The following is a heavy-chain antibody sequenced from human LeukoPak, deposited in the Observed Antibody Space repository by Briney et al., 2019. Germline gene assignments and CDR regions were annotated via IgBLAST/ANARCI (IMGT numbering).Heavy chain of an antibody. Sequence: GGSLRLSCAASGFTFSTFAMIWVRQPPGKGLEWVSSIFPSGGEIHYADSVRGRFTISRDNSKSTLSLQMNSLRAEDTAVYYCAKVGNNWDFDYWGQGTLVTVSS. CDR2: IFPSGGEI. V-gene: IGHV3-23*01. CDR3: AKVGNNWDFDY. D-gene: IGHD1-1*01. CDR1: GFTFSTFA. J-gene: IGHJ4*02.